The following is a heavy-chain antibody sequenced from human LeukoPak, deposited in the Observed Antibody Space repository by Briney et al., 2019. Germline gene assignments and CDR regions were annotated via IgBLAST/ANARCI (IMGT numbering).Heavy chain of an antibody. D-gene: IGHD2-2*02. V-gene: IGHV3-30*02. CDR2: IRYDGSNK. Sequence: PGGSLRLSCAASGFTFSSYGMHWVRQAPGKGLEWVAFIRYDGSNKYYADSVKGRFTISRDNSKNTLYLQMNSLRAEDTAVYYCAKARGVVVPAAILVPGIFWGQGTLVTVSS. CDR3: AKARGVVVPAAILVPGIF. J-gene: IGHJ4*02. CDR1: GFTFSSYG.